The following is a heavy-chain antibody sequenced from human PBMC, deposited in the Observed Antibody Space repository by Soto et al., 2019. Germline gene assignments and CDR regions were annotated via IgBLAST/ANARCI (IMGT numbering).Heavy chain of an antibody. CDR3: ARDLKGCCWSGYYRPPNYYYYGMDV. V-gene: IGHV1-69*01. J-gene: IGHJ6*02. D-gene: IGHD3-3*01. CDR2: IIPIFGTA. CDR1: GGTFSSYT. Sequence: QVQLVQSGAEVKKPGSSVKVSCKASGGTFSSYTISWVRQAPGQGLEWMGGIIPIFGTANYAQKFQGRVTITADESTSTAYMELSSLRSEDTAVYYCARDLKGCCWSGYYRPPNYYYYGMDVWGQGTTVTVSS.